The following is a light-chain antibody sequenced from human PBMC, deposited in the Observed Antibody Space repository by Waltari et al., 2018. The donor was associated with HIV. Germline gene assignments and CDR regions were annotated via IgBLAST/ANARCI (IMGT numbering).Light chain of an antibody. Sequence: QSALTQPASVSGSPGQSITISCTGTSSYVGGYNYVSWYQQHPGKAPKLMIYEVSNRPSGVSNRFSGSKSGNTASLTISGLQAEDEADYYCSSYTSSSTPLYVFGTGTKVTVL. CDR1: SSYVGGYNY. J-gene: IGLJ1*01. CDR2: EVS. CDR3: SSYTSSSTPLYV. V-gene: IGLV2-14*01.